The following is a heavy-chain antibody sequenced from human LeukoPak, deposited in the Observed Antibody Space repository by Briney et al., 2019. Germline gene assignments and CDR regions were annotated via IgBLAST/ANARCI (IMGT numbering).Heavy chain of an antibody. J-gene: IGHJ4*02. Sequence: NTGGSLRLSCAASGFTFSSYSMNWVRQAPWKGLEWVSSISSSSSYIYYADSVKGRFTISRDNAKNSLYLQMNSLRAEDTAVYYCARDTRYYYDSSGYSYDYWGQGTLVTVSS. V-gene: IGHV3-21*01. CDR1: GFTFSSYS. D-gene: IGHD3-22*01. CDR2: ISSSSSYI. CDR3: ARDTRYYYDSSGYSYDY.